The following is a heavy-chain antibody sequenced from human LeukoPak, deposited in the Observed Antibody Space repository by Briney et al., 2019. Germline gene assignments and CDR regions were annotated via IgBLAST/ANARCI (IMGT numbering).Heavy chain of an antibody. CDR3: ARDLYYDILTGPDAFDI. Sequence: GGSLRLSCAASGFTFSSYWMSWVRQAPGKGLVWVSRINSDGSSTSYADSVKGRFTISRGNAKNTLYLQMNSLRAEDTAVYYCARDLYYDILTGPDAFDIWGQGTMVTVSS. V-gene: IGHV3-74*01. CDR2: INSDGSST. D-gene: IGHD3-9*01. CDR1: GFTFSSYW. J-gene: IGHJ3*02.